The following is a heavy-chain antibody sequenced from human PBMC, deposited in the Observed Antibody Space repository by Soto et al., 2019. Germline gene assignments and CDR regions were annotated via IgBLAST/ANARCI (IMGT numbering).Heavy chain of an antibody. CDR1: GGSFSGYY. CDR2: INHSGST. D-gene: IGHD6-13*01. CDR3: ARGDRIAAAGTSIFDY. V-gene: IGHV4-34*01. Sequence: SETLSLTCAVYGGSFSGYYWSWIRQPPGEGLEWIWEINHSGSTNYNPSLKSRVTISVDTSKNQFSLKLSSMTAADTAVYYCARGDRIAAAGTSIFDYWGQGTLVTVSS. J-gene: IGHJ4*02.